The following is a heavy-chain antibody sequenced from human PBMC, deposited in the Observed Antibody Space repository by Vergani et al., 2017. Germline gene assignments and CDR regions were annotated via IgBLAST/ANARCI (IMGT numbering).Heavy chain of an antibody. D-gene: IGHD2-2*01. Sequence: QVHLVQSAAEVKKPGASVRVSCKASGYTFTNYFLHWVRQAPGQGLEWMGWISAYNGNTNYAQKLQGRVTMTTDTSTSTAYMELKSLRSDDTAVYYCARDPDIVVVPAAPYYYYYYGMDVWGQGTTVTVSS. CDR2: ISAYNGNT. J-gene: IGHJ6*02. CDR1: GYTFTNYF. V-gene: IGHV1-18*04. CDR3: ARDPDIVVVPAAPYYYYYYGMDV.